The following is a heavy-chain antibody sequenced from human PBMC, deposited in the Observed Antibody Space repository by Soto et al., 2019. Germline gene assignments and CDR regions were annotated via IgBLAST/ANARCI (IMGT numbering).Heavy chain of an antibody. CDR3: ARTGDLIAAAGRYYFDY. J-gene: IGHJ4*02. V-gene: IGHV3-66*01. Sequence: EVQLVESGGGLVQPGGSLRLSCAASGFTVSSNYMSWVRQAPGKGLEWVSVIYSGGSTYYADSVKGRFTISRDNSKNTLYLQMNSLRAEDTDVYYCARTGDLIAAAGRYYFDYWGQGTLVTVSS. CDR2: IYSGGST. CDR1: GFTVSSNY. D-gene: IGHD6-13*01.